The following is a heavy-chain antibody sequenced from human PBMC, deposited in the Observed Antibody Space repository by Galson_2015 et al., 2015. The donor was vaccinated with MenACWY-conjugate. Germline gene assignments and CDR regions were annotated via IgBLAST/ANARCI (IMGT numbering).Heavy chain of an antibody. D-gene: IGHD5-24*01. J-gene: IGHJ4*02. CDR2: INSDGSST. CDR1: GFTFSTYT. V-gene: IGHV3-74*01. Sequence: SLRLSCAASGFTFSTYTMNWVRQAPGKGLVWVSRINSDGSSTSYADSVKGRFTISRDNAKNTLYLQMNSLRAEDTAVYYCARVRDGYNRFDYWGQGTLVTVSS. CDR3: ARVRDGYNRFDY.